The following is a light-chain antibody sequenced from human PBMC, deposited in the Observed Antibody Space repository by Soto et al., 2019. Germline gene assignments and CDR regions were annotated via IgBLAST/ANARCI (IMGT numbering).Light chain of an antibody. CDR1: SSDVGSYNL. V-gene: IGLV2-23*01. CDR2: EGS. CDR3: CSYAGTSTPYV. Sequence: QSVLTQPASVSGSPGQSITISCTGTSSDVGSYNLVSWYQLHPGKAPKLMIYEGSKRPSGVSNRFSGSKSGNTASLTISGLQAEDEADYYCCSYAGTSTPYVFGTGTKLTVL. J-gene: IGLJ1*01.